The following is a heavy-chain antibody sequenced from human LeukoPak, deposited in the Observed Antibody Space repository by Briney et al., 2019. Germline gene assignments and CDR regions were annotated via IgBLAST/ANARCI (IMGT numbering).Heavy chain of an antibody. Sequence: GGSLRLSCAASGFTFSDYYMSWIRQAPGKGLEWVSYISSSSSYTKYADSVKGLFTIPRDNAKNSLYLQMNSLRAEDTAVYHCARDRYCSGGSCYGWFDPWGQGTLVTVSS. CDR3: ARDRYCSGGSCYGWFDP. CDR2: ISSSSSYT. J-gene: IGHJ5*02. D-gene: IGHD2-15*01. CDR1: GFTFSDYY. V-gene: IGHV3-11*06.